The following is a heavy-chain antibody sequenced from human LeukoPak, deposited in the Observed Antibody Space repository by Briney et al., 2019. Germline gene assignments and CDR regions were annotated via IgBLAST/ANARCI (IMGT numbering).Heavy chain of an antibody. CDR1: GYSFTSYW. Sequence: GESLQISCKGSGYSFTSYWIGWVRQTPGKGLEWMGIIYPGDSDTRYSPSFQGQVTISADKSISTAYLQWSSLKASDTAMCYCARRRQQQLADAFDIWGQGTMVTVSS. CDR2: IYPGDSDT. V-gene: IGHV5-51*01. CDR3: ARRRQQQLADAFDI. D-gene: IGHD6-13*01. J-gene: IGHJ3*02.